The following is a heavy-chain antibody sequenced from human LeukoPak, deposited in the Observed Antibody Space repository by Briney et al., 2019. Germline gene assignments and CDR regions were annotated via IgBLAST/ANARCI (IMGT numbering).Heavy chain of an antibody. J-gene: IGHJ4*02. D-gene: IGHD6-13*01. Sequence: KASETLSLTCTVSGGSISNRSYYWGWIRQPPGKGLEWIGKISDSGNTYYSPSLRSRVTISIDTSKNQFSLKLSSVTAADTAVYYCARSHQDPDELEQQDPTNPCHFDYWGQGTLVTVSS. CDR1: GGSISNRSYY. CDR3: ARSHQDPDELEQQDPTNPCHFDY. CDR2: ISDSGNT. V-gene: IGHV4-39*01.